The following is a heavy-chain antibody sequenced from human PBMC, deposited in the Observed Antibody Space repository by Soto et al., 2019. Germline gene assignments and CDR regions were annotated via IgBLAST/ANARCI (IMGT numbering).Heavy chain of an antibody. CDR2: INHSGST. CDR1: GGSFSGYY. J-gene: IGHJ6*02. V-gene: IGHV4-34*01. Sequence: PSETLSLTCAVYGGSFSGYYWSWIRQPPGKGLEWIGEINHSGSTNYNPSLKRRVTISVDTSKNQFSLKLSSVTAADTAVYYCARGPTTVTGPCMDVWGQGTTVTVSS. CDR3: ARGPTTVTGPCMDV. D-gene: IGHD4-4*01.